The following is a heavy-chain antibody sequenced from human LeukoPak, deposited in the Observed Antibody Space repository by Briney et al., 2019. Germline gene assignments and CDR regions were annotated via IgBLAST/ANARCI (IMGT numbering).Heavy chain of an antibody. CDR1: GDSISNGNYY. CDR2: IYTSGTT. D-gene: IGHD6-19*01. Sequence: PSQTLSLTCTVSGDSISNGNYYWNWIRQPAGKGLEWIGHIYTSGTTNYNPSLKSRVTMSVDTSKNQFSLELSSVTAADTAMYYCAREPTHWLILRWGPGTLVTVSS. V-gene: IGHV4-61*09. CDR3: AREPTHWLILR. J-gene: IGHJ4*02.